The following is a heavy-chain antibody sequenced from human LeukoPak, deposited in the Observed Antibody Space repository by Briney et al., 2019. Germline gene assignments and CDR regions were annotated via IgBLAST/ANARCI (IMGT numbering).Heavy chain of an antibody. V-gene: IGHV3-23*01. J-gene: IGHJ4*02. D-gene: IGHD2-2*01. CDR3: AKAVVVVVPAAKDPYLDY. CDR2: ISGSGGST. CDR1: GFTFSSYA. Sequence: PGGSLRLSCAASGFTFSSYAMSWVRQAPGKGLEWVSAISGSGGSTHYADSVKGRFTISRDNSKNTLYLQMNSLRAEDTAVYHCAKAVVVVVPAAKDPYLDYWGQGILVTVSS.